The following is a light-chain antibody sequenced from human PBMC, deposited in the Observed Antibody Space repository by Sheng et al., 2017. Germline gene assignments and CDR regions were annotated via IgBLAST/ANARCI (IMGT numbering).Light chain of an antibody. Sequence: AIQLTQSPSSLSASVGDRVTITCRASQGIFNALAWFQQKPGRPPKVLVYGASTLQSGVPSRFSGAGFGTDFSLTISSLQPDDIATYYCQQFESYPLTFGGGTKVE. CDR3: QQFESYPLT. V-gene: IGKV1-13*02. CDR1: QGIFNA. CDR2: GAS. J-gene: IGKJ4*01.